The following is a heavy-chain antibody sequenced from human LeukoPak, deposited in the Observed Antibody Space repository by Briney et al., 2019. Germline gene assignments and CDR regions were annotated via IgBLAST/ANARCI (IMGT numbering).Heavy chain of an antibody. D-gene: IGHD4-17*01. J-gene: IGHJ4*02. CDR2: ISGSGGST. V-gene: IGHV3-23*01. CDR3: ARTSGYGDYDLIREDYFDY. CDR1: GFTFSSYA. Sequence: GGSLRLSCAASGFTFSSYAMTWVRQAPGKGLEWISAISGSGGSTYYADSVKGQFTISRDNSKNTLYLQMNSLRAEDTAVYYCARTSGYGDYDLIREDYFDYWGQGTLVTVSS.